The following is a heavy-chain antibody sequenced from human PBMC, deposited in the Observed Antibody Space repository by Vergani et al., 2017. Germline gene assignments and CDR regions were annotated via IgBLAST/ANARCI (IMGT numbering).Heavy chain of an antibody. J-gene: IGHJ4*02. V-gene: IGHV3-23*01. CDR3: AKDGEEDIVVVPAASPFDY. Sequence: EVQLLESGGGLVQPGGSLRLSCAASGFTFSSYAMSWVRQAPGKGLEWVSAISGSGGSTYYADSVKGRFTISRDKSKNTLYLQMNSLRAEDTAVYYCAKDGEEDIVVVPAASPFDYWGQGTLVTVSS. CDR2: ISGSGGST. CDR1: GFTFSSYA. D-gene: IGHD2-2*01.